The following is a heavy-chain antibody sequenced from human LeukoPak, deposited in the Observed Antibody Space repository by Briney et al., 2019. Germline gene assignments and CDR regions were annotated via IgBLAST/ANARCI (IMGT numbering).Heavy chain of an antibody. V-gene: IGHV4-59*08. CDR1: GGSISSYY. CDR2: IYYSGST. D-gene: IGHD3-10*01. CDR3: ARRIYGSGRPYYYYYMDV. Sequence: PSETLSHPCTVSGGSISSYYWSWIRQPPGKGLEWIGYIYYSGSTNYNPSLKSRVTISVDTSKNQFSLKLSSVTAADTAVYYCARRIYGSGRPYYYYYMDVGGQGTTVTVSS. J-gene: IGHJ6*03.